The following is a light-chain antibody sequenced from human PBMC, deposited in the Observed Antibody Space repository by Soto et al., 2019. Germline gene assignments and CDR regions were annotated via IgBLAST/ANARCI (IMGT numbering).Light chain of an antibody. V-gene: IGKV1-39*01. Sequence: DIQMTQSPSSLSASVGDRVTITCRASQSISGYLNWYQQKPGKDPDLLIYAASSLQSGVPSRFSGSRSGTDFPLTISSLQPEDFATYYCQHSYSTPIPFGQGTRLEIK. CDR2: AAS. J-gene: IGKJ5*01. CDR1: QSISGY. CDR3: QHSYSTPIP.